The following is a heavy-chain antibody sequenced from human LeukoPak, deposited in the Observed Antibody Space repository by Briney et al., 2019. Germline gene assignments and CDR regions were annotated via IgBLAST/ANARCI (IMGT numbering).Heavy chain of an antibody. Sequence: ASVKVSCKASGYTFTSYGIGWVRQAPGQGLEWMGWISTYNGKTNYAQKLQGRVTMTTDTSTSTAYMELRGLRSDDSAVYYCARGKIEMGAFDIWGQGTMVTVSS. V-gene: IGHV1-18*01. CDR3: ARGKIEMGAFDI. CDR1: GYTFTSYG. J-gene: IGHJ3*02. D-gene: IGHD5-24*01. CDR2: ISTYNGKT.